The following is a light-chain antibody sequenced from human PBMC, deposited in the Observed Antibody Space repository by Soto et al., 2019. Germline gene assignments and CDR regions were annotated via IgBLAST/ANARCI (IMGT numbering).Light chain of an antibody. J-gene: IGKJ1*01. V-gene: IGKV3-20*01. CDR3: QVYNSSPWT. CDR1: QSVSGNF. CDR2: GAS. Sequence: EIVLTQSPGTLSLSPGERATLSCWASQSVSGNFLAWYQVKPGQAPRLVVYGASTRASGFPDRFSGSGSGTDFTLTISRLGPEDFAMYYCQVYNSSPWTFGQGTKVDIK.